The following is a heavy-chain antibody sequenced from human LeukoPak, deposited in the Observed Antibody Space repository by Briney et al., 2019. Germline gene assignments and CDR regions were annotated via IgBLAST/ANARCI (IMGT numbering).Heavy chain of an antibody. CDR1: GFTFSSYW. V-gene: IGHV3-7*01. CDR2: IKHNGDEL. CDR3: ARESRTFDT. J-gene: IGHJ4*02. Sequence: GGSLRLSCAASGFTFSSYWMTWVRQAPGKGLEWVANIKHNGDELNYVDSVEDRFTISRDNAKNSLYLHMTSLRAEDTAVYYCARESRTFDTWGPGRLFSVSS.